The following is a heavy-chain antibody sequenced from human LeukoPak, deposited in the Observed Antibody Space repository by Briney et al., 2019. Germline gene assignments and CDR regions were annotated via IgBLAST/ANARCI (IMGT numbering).Heavy chain of an antibody. CDR3: ARAAAGTGAFDI. D-gene: IGHD6-13*01. V-gene: IGHV3-74*01. CDR2: INSDGSST. J-gene: IGHJ3*02. CDR1: GFTFDDYG. Sequence: GGSLRLSCAASGFTFDDYGMSWVRQAPGKGLVWVSRINSDGSSTSYADSVKGRFTISRDNAKNTLYLQMNSLRAEDTAVYYCARAAAGTGAFDIWGQGTMVTVSS.